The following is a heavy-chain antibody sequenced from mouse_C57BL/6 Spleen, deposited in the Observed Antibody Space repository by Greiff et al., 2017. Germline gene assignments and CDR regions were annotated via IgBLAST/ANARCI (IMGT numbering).Heavy chain of an antibody. CDR2: IDPANGNT. Sequence: VQLKQSVAELVRPGASVKLSCTASGFNIKNTYMHWVKQRPEQGLEWIGRIDPANGNTKYAPKFPGKATITADTSSNTAYMQLSSLTSEDTAIYFCARSYYYVSSAYAMDYWGQGTSVTVSS. J-gene: IGHJ4*01. CDR3: ARSYYYVSSAYAMDY. CDR1: GFNIKNTY. D-gene: IGHD1-1*01. V-gene: IGHV14-3*01.